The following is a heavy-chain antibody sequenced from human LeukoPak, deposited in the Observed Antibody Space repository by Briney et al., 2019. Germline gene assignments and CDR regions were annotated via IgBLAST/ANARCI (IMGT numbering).Heavy chain of an antibody. CDR3: ARAAYSSTWYSRYFDL. CDR2: IYTSGST. Sequence: SETLSLTRTVSGGSISSGSYYWSWIRQPAGKGLEWIGRIYTSGSTNYNPSLKSRVTISVDTSKNQFSLKLSSVTAADTAVYYCARAAYSSTWYSRYFDLWGRGTLVTVSS. D-gene: IGHD6-13*01. J-gene: IGHJ2*01. V-gene: IGHV4-61*02. CDR1: GGSISSGSYY.